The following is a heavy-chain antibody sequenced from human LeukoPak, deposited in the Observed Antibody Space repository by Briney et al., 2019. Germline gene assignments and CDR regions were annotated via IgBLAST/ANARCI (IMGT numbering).Heavy chain of an antibody. Sequence: SETLSLTCTVSGGSISNKYWSWIRQPPGKGLEWIGYIYYSGSTYYNPSLKSRVTISVDTSKNQFSLKLSSVTAADTAVYYCASMFGELLRSQDYWGQGTLVTVSS. CDR2: IYYSGST. J-gene: IGHJ4*02. V-gene: IGHV4-59*04. CDR3: ASMFGELLRSQDY. D-gene: IGHD3-10*02. CDR1: GGSISNKY.